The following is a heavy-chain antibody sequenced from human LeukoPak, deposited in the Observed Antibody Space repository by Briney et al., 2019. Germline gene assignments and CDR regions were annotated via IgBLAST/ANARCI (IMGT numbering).Heavy chain of an antibody. V-gene: IGHV3-30*18. D-gene: IGHD6-19*01. CDR3: AKVKEMYSSGSYYFDY. J-gene: IGHJ4*02. CDR2: ISYDGFNP. CDR1: GFTFSSYG. Sequence: GRSLRLSCAASGFTFSSYGMHWVRRAPGKGLEWVAVISYDGFNPYYADSVKGRFTISRDNSKNTLWLQMNSLRAEDTAVYYCAKVKEMYSSGSYYFDYWGQGTLVTVSS.